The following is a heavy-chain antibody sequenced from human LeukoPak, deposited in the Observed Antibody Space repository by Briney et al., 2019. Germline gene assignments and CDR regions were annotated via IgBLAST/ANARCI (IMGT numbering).Heavy chain of an antibody. J-gene: IGHJ4*02. CDR3: AKGSFSIAAADFDY. CDR1: GFTFDAYA. V-gene: IGHV3-20*04. CDR2: INWNGGRT. D-gene: IGHD6-13*01. Sequence: PGGSLRLSCAASGFTFDAYAMSWVRQAPGKGLERVSGINWNGGRTGYADPVKGRFTISRDNAKNSLYLQMNSLRAEDTALYYCAKGSFSIAAADFDYWGQGTLVTVSS.